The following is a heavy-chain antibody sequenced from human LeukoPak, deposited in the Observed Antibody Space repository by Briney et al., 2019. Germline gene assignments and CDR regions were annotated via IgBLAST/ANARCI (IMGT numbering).Heavy chain of an antibody. Sequence: PGGSLRLSCAASGFTFSSYWMHWVRQAPGKGLLWVSRINSDASSTSYADSVKGRFTISRDNAKNTLYLQMNSLRAEDTAVYYCAKGGKWDVTPFDYWGQGTLVTVSS. J-gene: IGHJ4*02. D-gene: IGHD1-26*01. CDR1: GFTFSSYW. V-gene: IGHV3-74*01. CDR3: AKGGKWDVTPFDY. CDR2: INSDASST.